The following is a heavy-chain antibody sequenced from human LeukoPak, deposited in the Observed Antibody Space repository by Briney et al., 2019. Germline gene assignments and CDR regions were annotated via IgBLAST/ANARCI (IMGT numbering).Heavy chain of an antibody. CDR3: ARESWGGYGLDY. V-gene: IGHV1-2*04. D-gene: IGHD5-12*01. J-gene: IGHJ4*02. CDR2: INPNSGGT. CDR1: GYTFTGYY. Sequence: ASVKVSCKASGYTFTGYYMHWVRQAPGQGLEWMGWINPNSGGTNYAQKFQGWVTMTRDMSISTAYMELSRLRSDDTAVYYCARESWGGYGLDYWGQGTLVTVSS.